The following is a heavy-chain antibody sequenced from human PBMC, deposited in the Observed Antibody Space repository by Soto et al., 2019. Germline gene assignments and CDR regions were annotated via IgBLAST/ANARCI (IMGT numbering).Heavy chain of an antibody. CDR3: ARDVGLQHDTGYYDFWSGKNNWFDP. V-gene: IGHV4-59*11. CDR2: ISYSGST. Sequence: SETRSRTWTVSGGSISGHCWSWMRQPPGKGLQYIGYISYSGSTNYNPSLKSRVTISVDTSNNQFSLRLSSVTAADTAVYYCARDVGLQHDTGYYDFWSGKNNWFDPWGQGTLVTVSS. CDR1: GGSISGHC. D-gene: IGHD3-3*01. J-gene: IGHJ5*02.